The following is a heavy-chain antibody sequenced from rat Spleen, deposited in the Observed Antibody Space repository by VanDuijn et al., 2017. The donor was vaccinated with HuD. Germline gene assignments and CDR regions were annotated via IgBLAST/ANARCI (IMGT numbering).Heavy chain of an antibody. Sequence: EVQLVESGGGLVQSGRSMKLSCAGSGFGFSSFVMAWVRQAPTKGLEWVSTISISGATTYYLDSVKGRFTISRDNTKNTLDLQMNGLRSEDTAIYYCTKIWDGFADWGQGTLVTVSS. CDR2: ISISGATT. V-gene: IGHV5-46*01. CDR3: TKIWDGFAD. J-gene: IGHJ3*01. CDR1: GFGFSSFV. D-gene: IGHD4-6*01.